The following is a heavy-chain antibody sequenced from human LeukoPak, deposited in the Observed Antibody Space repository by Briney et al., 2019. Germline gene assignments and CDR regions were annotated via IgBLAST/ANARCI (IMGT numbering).Heavy chain of an antibody. CDR2: ISVGGGST. V-gene: IGHV3-23*01. CDR1: GFTFSSYA. D-gene: IGHD3-3*01. Sequence: GGSLRLSCAASGFTFSSYAMSWVRQAPGKGLEWVAAISVGGGSTYYADSVKGRFTISRDNSKNTLYLQMNSVRAEDTAVYYEEKCDDFWSGYYDRCEFHYWGQGTLVTVSS. CDR3: EKCDDFWSGYYDRCEFHY. J-gene: IGHJ4*02.